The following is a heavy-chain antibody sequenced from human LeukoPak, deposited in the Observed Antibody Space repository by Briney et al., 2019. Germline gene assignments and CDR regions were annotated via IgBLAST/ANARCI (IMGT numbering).Heavy chain of an antibody. V-gene: IGHV3-49*04. CDR1: GFTIGDYA. CDR2: IRSKAYGGTT. J-gene: IGHJ4*02. D-gene: IGHD3-22*01. CDR3: TRDVGDYYDSSGYLDDY. Sequence: GGSLRLSCTASGFTIGDYAMSWVRQAPGKGLEWVGFIRSKAYGGTTEYAASVKGRFTISRDDSKSIAYLQMNSLKTEDTAVYYCTRDVGDYYDSSGYLDDYWGQGTLVTVSS.